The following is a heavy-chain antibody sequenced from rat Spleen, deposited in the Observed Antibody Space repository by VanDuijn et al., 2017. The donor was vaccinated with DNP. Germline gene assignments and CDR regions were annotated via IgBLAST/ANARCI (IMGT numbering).Heavy chain of an antibody. CDR2: INSAGST. CDR1: GYSITSHY. CDR3: ASTIRGTPFDY. D-gene: IGHD4-3*01. V-gene: IGHV3-3*01. Sequence: EVQLQESGPGLVKPSQSLSLTCSVTGYSITSHYWRWIRKFPGNKLEWMGYINSAGSTNYNPPLKSQISITRDTSKNQFFLQLTSVTTEDTATYYCASTIRGTPFDYWGQGVMVTVSS. J-gene: IGHJ2*01.